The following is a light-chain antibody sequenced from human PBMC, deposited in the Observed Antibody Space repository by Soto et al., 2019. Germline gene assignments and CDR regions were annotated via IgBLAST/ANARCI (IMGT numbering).Light chain of an antibody. CDR3: SSYTGSTTLGV. J-gene: IGLJ1*01. CDR2: DVT. V-gene: IGLV2-14*01. Sequence: QSVLTQPASVSGSPGQSITISCTGTSSDVGGYNYVSWYQQHPGKAPKLMIYDVTNRPSGVSNRFSGSKSGNTASLTISGLQALVEADYYCSSYTGSTTLGVFGTGTKVTV. CDR1: SSDVGGYNY.